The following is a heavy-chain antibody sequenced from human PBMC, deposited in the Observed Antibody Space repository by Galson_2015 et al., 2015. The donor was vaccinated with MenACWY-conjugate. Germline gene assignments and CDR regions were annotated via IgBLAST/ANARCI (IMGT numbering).Heavy chain of an antibody. V-gene: IGHV3-7*03. CDR1: GFSFSSYG. J-gene: IGHJ6*03. Sequence: SLRLSCAASGFSFSSYGMSWVRQAPGKGLEWVAYVRQDEGEKNYVDSVKGRFTISRDNAKKSLYLQMKSLRGEDTAIYYCARARDYSSPFIDVWGKGTTVTVSS. CDR3: ARARDYSSPFIDV. CDR2: VRQDEGEK.